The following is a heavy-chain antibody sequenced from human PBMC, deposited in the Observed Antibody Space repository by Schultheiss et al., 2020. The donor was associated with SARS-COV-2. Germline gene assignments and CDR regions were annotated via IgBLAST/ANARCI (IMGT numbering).Heavy chain of an antibody. D-gene: IGHD6-13*01. CDR1: GFTFSSYW. Sequence: AGSLRLSCAASGFTFSSYWMHWVRQAPGKGLVWVSRIKSDGTGIIYADSVKGRFTISRDNAKDTLYLQVNSLRAEDTAVYYCARGPYSRSWHSYIDFWGRGTLVTVSS. J-gene: IGHJ4*02. CDR3: ARGPYSRSWHSYIDF. V-gene: IGHV3-74*01. CDR2: IKSDGTGI.